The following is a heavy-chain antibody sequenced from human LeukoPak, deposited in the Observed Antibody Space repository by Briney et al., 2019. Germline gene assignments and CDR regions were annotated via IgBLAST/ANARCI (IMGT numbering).Heavy chain of an antibody. V-gene: IGHV3-48*02. CDR3: ARVPLYDRSGYYFDY. J-gene: IGHJ4*02. CDR1: GFTFSNYN. Sequence: GGSLRLSCAASGFTFSNYNINWVRQAPGKGLEWVSYISTSGRAIFYADSVKGRFTISRDNAKNSLFLQMNSLRDEDTAVYYCARVPLYDRSGYYFDYWGLGTLVTVSS. D-gene: IGHD3-22*01. CDR2: ISTSGRAI.